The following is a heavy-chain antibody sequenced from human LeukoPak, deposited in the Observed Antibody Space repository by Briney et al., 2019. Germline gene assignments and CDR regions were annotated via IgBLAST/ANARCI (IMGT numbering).Heavy chain of an antibody. CDR2: INSDGSST. Sequence: PGGSLRVSCAASGFTFSTYWMHWVRQAPGKGLVWVSRINSDGSSTSYADSVKGRFTISRDNAKNTLYLQMNSLRDEDTAVYYCVRDGTWYDYWGQGTLVTVSS. CDR3: VRDGTWYDY. CDR1: GFTFSTYW. J-gene: IGHJ4*02. V-gene: IGHV3-74*01. D-gene: IGHD1-26*01.